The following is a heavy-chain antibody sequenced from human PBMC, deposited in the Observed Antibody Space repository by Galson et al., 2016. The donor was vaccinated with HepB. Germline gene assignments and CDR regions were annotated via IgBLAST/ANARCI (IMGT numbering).Heavy chain of an antibody. Sequence: SETLSLTCTVSGGSISSSSYYWGWIRQPPGKGLEWIGSIYYSGSTYYNPALKSRVTISVDTSKNQFSLKLSSVTAADTAVYCCASMVRGVTIYYWGQGTLVTVSS. CDR2: IYYSGST. J-gene: IGHJ4*02. D-gene: IGHD3-10*01. CDR3: ASMVRGVTIYY. V-gene: IGHV4-39*01. CDR1: GGSISSSSYY.